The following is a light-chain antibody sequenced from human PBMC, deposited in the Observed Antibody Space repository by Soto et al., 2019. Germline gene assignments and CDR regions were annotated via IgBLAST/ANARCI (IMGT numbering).Light chain of an antibody. Sequence: IQVTQSPSSLSASVGDRITITCRASQGMSTYLAWYQQKPGKAPKLLIYAAYTLQSGVPSRFSGGGSGTDFALTSSSLQPEDFATYYCQQLNRYPTFGGGTKVEIK. V-gene: IGKV1-9*01. J-gene: IGKJ4*01. CDR2: AAY. CDR1: QGMSTY. CDR3: QQLNRYPT.